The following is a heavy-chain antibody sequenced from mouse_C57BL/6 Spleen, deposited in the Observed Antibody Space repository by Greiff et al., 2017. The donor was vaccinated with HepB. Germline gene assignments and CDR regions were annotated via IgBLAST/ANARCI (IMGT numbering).Heavy chain of an antibody. D-gene: IGHD1-1*01. V-gene: IGHV2-2*01. Sequence: QVQLQQSGPGLVQPSQSLSITCTVSGFSLTSYGVHWVRQSPGKGLEWLGVIWSGGSTDYNAAFISRLSISKDNSKSQVFFKMNSLQADDTAIYYCARDVTTVVRYFDVWGTGTTVTVSS. CDR3: ARDVTTVVRYFDV. CDR2: IWSGGST. CDR1: GFSLTSYG. J-gene: IGHJ1*03.